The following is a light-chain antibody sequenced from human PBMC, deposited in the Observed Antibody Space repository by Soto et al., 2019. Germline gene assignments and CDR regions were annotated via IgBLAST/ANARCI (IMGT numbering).Light chain of an antibody. V-gene: IGLV2-14*01. Sequence: QSVLTQPASVSGSPGQSITISCTGTSSDVGGYNYVSWYQQHPGKAPKLMIYEVSNRPSGVSNRFSGSKSGNTATLTISGLQAEDEADYYCSSHTSSCTTWVFGTGTKLTVL. CDR2: EVS. J-gene: IGLJ1*01. CDR3: SSHTSSCTTWV. CDR1: SSDVGGYNY.